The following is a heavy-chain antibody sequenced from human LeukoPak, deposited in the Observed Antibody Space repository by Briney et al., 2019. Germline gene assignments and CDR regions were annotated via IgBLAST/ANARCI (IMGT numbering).Heavy chain of an antibody. CDR2: IYHSGST. D-gene: IGHD5-12*01. J-gene: IGHJ4*02. Sequence: NPSETLPLTCAVSGYSISSGYCWGWIRQPPGKGLEWIGSIYHSGSTYYNPSLKSRVTISVDTSKNQFSLKLSSVTAADTALYYCARVATTTNPPQRPFDYWGQGTLVTVSS. V-gene: IGHV4-38-2*01. CDR1: GYSISSGYC. CDR3: ARVATTTNPPQRPFDY.